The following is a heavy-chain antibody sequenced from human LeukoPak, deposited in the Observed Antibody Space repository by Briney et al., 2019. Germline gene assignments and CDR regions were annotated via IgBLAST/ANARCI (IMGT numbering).Heavy chain of an antibody. J-gene: IGHJ5*02. CDR1: GFPFSNHA. Sequence: GGSLRLSCAASGFPFSNHAMSWVRQPPGKGLEWVSAISNGNTYYADSVRGRFTVSRDDSKNIVYLQMNSLRDEDTALYYCVREAGYCASVCLKSNWFDPWGQGTLVTVSS. CDR3: VREAGYCASVCLKSNWFDP. V-gene: IGHV3-23*01. CDR2: ISNGNT. D-gene: IGHD2-21*02.